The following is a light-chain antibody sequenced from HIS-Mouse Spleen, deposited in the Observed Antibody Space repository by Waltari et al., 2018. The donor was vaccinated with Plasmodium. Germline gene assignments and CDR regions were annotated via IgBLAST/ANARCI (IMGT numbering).Light chain of an antibody. J-gene: IGKJ1*01. Sequence: DIQMTPSPSSLSASVGDRVTITCRASQSISSYLNWYPQKPGKAPKLLIYAAYSLQSGVPSRFSVSGAGTDFTLTISSLQPEDFATYYCQQNYNTWTFGQGTKVEIK. V-gene: IGKV1-39*01. CDR3: QQNYNTWT. CDR2: AAY. CDR1: QSISSY.